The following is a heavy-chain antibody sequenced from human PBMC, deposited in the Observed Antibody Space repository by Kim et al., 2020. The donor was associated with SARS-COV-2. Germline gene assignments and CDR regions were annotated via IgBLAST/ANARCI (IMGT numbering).Heavy chain of an antibody. CDR2: ISAYNGNT. CDR3: ATGPIITMVRGVIALDY. D-gene: IGHD3-10*01. Sequence: ASVKVSCKASGYTFTSYGISWVRQAPGQGLEWMGWISAYNGNTNYAQKLQGRVTMTTDTSTSTAYMELRSLRSDDTAVYYCATGPIITMVRGVIALDYWGQGTLVTVSS. J-gene: IGHJ4*02. V-gene: IGHV1-18*04. CDR1: GYTFTSYG.